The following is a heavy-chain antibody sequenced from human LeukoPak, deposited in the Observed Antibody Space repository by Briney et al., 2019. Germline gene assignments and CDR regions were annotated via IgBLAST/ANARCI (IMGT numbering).Heavy chain of an antibody. V-gene: IGHV4-34*01. J-gene: IGHJ4*02. CDR2: INHSGST. Sequence: PSETLSLTCAVYGGSFSGYYWSWIRQPPGKGLEWIGEINHSGSTNYNPSLKSRVTISVDTSKNQFSLKLSSVTAADTAVYYCARGEQQLTPPFDYWGQGTLVTVSS. D-gene: IGHD6-13*01. CDR1: GGSFSGYY. CDR3: ARGEQQLTPPFDY.